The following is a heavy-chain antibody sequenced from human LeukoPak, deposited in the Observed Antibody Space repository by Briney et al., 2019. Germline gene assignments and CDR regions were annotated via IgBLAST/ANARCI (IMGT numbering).Heavy chain of an antibody. D-gene: IGHD3-22*01. V-gene: IGHV4-59*01. CDR2: IYYSGST. CDR1: GGSIGSYY. J-gene: IGHJ4*02. Sequence: PSETLSLTCTVSGGSIGSYYWSWIRQPPGKGLGWIGYIYYSGSTNYNPSLKSRVTISVDTSKNQFSLKLSSVTAADTAVYYCARERAYYYDSSGYYSYFDYWGQGTLVTVSS. CDR3: ARERAYYYDSSGYYSYFDY.